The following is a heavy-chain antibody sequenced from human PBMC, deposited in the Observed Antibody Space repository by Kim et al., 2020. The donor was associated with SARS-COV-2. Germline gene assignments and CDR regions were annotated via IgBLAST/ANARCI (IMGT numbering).Heavy chain of an antibody. Sequence: VKGQLTISRDNSKNTLYLQMNSLRAEGTAVYYCAGSTGEEGYYYYYGMDVWGQGTTVTVSS. J-gene: IGHJ6*02. D-gene: IGHD3-16*01. CDR3: AGSTGEEGYYYYYGMDV. V-gene: IGHV3-30*05.